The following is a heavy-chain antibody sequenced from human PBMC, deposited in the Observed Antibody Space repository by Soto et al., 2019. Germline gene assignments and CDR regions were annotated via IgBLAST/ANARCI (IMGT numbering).Heavy chain of an antibody. V-gene: IGHV3-53*01. J-gene: IGHJ4*02. CDR3: ARAQVLRFLECCPDY. CDR1: GLSVSSNY. CDR2: IYTGGMT. D-gene: IGHD3-3*01. Sequence: LRLSWAASGLSVSSNYMSWVRQAQGRGLEWVALIYTGGMTYYADSLRGRFTISRDDSTNTLYLQMNSLRVDDTAVYHCARAQVLRFLECCPDYWGQGTLVTVSS.